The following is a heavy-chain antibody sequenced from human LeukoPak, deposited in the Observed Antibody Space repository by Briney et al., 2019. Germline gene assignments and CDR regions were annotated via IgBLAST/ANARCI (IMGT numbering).Heavy chain of an antibody. CDR2: ISGSGGST. D-gene: IGHD5-18*01. V-gene: IGHV3-23*01. Sequence: GGSLRLSCAASGFTFSSYAMSWVRQAPGKGLEWVSAISGSGGSTYYADSVKGRFTISRDNSKNTLYLQLNTLRAEDTAVYYCAKGGYNYGYVDYWGQGTLVTVSS. CDR1: GFTFSSYA. J-gene: IGHJ4*02. CDR3: AKGGYNYGYVDY.